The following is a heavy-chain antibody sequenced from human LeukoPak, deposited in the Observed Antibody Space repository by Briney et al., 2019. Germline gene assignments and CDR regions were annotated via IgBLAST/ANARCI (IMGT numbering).Heavy chain of an antibody. V-gene: IGHV4-59*01. Sequence: SETLSLTCTVSGGSISSYYLSWIRQPPGKGLEWIGYIYYSGSTNYNPSLKSRVTISVDTSKNQFSLKLSSVTAADTAVYYCASSYGGNSRYYFDYWGQGTLVTVSS. CDR2: IYYSGST. J-gene: IGHJ4*02. D-gene: IGHD4-23*01. CDR1: GGSISSYY. CDR3: ASSYGGNSRYYFDY.